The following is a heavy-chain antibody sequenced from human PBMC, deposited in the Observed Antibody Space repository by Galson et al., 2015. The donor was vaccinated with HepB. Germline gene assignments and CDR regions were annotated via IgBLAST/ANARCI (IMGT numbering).Heavy chain of an antibody. V-gene: IGHV1-8*01. CDR3: ARTSPIVLMVYAIFNYYGMDV. J-gene: IGHJ6*02. D-gene: IGHD2-8*01. CDR1: GYTFTSYD. CDR2: MNPNSGNT. Sequence: SVKVSCKASGYTFTSYDINWVRQATGQGLEWMGWMNPNSGNTGYAQRFQGRVTMTRNTSISTAYMELSSLRSEDTAVYYCARTSPIVLMVYAIFNYYGMDVWGQGTTVTVSS.